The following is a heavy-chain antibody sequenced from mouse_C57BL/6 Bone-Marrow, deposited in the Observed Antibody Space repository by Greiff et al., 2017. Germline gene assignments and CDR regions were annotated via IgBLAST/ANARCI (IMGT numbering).Heavy chain of an antibody. Sequence: VQLQQSGAELVRPGASVKLSCTASGFNIKDDYMHWVKQRPEQGLEWIGWIDPENGATESASKFQGKATITADTSANTAYLQLSSLTSEDTAVYYGTKPIYYNGTRCDYWGQGTTLTVSS. CDR2: IDPENGAT. V-gene: IGHV14-4*01. CDR3: TKPIYYNGTRCDY. J-gene: IGHJ2*01. D-gene: IGHD1-1*01. CDR1: GFNIKDDY.